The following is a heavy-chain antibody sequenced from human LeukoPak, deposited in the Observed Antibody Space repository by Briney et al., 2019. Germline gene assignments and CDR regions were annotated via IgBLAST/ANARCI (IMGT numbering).Heavy chain of an antibody. Sequence: GGSLRLSCAASGVTLSSYAMTWVRQAPGKGLGWVSGISGSGDSTFYADSVKGRFTISRDNSKNTLYLQMNSLRAEDTAIYYCAEDQGGGDSWYFDLWGRGTLVTVSS. CDR3: AEDQGGGDSWYFDL. V-gene: IGHV3-23*01. CDR2: ISGSGDST. J-gene: IGHJ2*01. D-gene: IGHD2-21*02. CDR1: GVTLSSYA.